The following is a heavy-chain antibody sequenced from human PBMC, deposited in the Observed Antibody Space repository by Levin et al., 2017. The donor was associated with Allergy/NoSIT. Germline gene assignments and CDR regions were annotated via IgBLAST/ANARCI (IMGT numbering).Heavy chain of an antibody. Sequence: SETLSLTCTVSGGSIRDYYWSWIRQPPGKGLEWIGYVYYSGSTNDNPSLKSRGTMSVDMSEHQFSLKLSSVTAADTAVYYWVGHRRGTTYDCWGQGTLVTVSS. CDR2: VYYSGST. CDR1: GGSIRDYY. J-gene: IGHJ4*02. V-gene: IGHV4-59*08. D-gene: IGHD1-1*01. CDR3: VGHRRGTTYDC.